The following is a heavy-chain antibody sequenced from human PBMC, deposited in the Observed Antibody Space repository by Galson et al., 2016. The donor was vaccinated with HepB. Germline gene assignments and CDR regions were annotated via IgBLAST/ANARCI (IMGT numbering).Heavy chain of an antibody. D-gene: IGHD3-9*01. CDR1: GYPLNSNNF. CDR2: MYHSGMT. CDR3: ARETDILTGYLDC. J-gene: IGHJ4*02. V-gene: IGHV4-38-2*02. Sequence: LSLTCTVSGYPLNSNNFWGWIRQSPGKGLEWIGSMYHSGMTYRNPSLKSRVTISVDTSKNQFSLRLKSVTAADAAVYYCARETDILTGYLDCWGQGILVAVSS.